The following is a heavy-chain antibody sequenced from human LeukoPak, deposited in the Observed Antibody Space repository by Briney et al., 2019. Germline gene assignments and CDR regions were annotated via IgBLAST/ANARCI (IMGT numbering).Heavy chain of an antibody. J-gene: IGHJ4*02. D-gene: IGHD2-2*01. CDR1: GFTFSSYW. V-gene: IGHV3-7*01. CDR3: ARVTTQYCSSTSCYVLYLDY. CDR2: IKQDGSEK. Sequence: GGSLRLSCAASGFTFSSYWMSWVRQAPGKGLEWVANIKQDGSEKYYVDSVKGRFTISRDNAKNSLYLQMNSLRAEDTAVYYCARVTTQYCSSTSCYVLYLDYWGQGTLVTVSS.